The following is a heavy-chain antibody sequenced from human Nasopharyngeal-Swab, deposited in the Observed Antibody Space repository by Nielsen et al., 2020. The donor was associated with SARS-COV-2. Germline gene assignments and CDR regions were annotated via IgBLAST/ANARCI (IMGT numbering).Heavy chain of an antibody. CDR1: GYSFSTYW. D-gene: IGHD2-15*01. V-gene: IGHV5-51*01. CDR2: IYPGDSTT. Sequence: GESLKISCQGSGYSFSTYWIGWVRQMPGKGLEWMGIIYPGDSTTKYKPSFQGQVTISADKSINTAYLQWSSLKASDTAMYFCGRLDGGYVDYWGQGTLGTVSS. CDR3: GRLDGGYVDY. J-gene: IGHJ4*01.